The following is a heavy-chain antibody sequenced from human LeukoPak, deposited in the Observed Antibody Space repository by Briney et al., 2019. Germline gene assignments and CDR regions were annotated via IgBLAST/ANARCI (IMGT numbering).Heavy chain of an antibody. D-gene: IGHD4-17*01. CDR1: GGSISSGYHY. CDR3: ARIMRTVTTGGWFDT. V-gene: IGHV4-30-4*02. CDR2: IFYSGSS. J-gene: IGHJ5*02. Sequence: PSDTLSLTCTVSGGSISSGYHYWSWIRQPPGKGLEFIGYIFYSGSSYYNPSLKSRLTISVDTSKNQFSLKLNSVTAADTSVYYCARIMRTVTTGGWFDTWGQGTLVPVSS.